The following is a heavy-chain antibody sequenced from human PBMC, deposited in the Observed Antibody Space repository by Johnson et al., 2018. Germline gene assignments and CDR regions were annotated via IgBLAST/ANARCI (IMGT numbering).Heavy chain of an antibody. Sequence: VQLVQSGGGLVKPGWSLRLSCAASGFTFTPYWMHWVRQAPGKGLVWVSHINSDGTTTIYAASVKGRFTISRDNSKNTLYLQMNSLRAEDTAVYFCARDRVNPDSYDIWGQRTMVTVSS. CDR1: GFTFTPYW. V-gene: IGHV3-74*02. CDR2: INSDGTTT. CDR3: ARDRVNPDSYDI. D-gene: IGHD1-14*01. J-gene: IGHJ3*02.